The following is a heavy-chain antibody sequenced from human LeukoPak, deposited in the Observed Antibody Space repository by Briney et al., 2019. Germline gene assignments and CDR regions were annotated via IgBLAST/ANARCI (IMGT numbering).Heavy chain of an antibody. CDR1: GFTFSSST. CDR2: ITSSSTYI. J-gene: IGHJ4*02. D-gene: IGHD3-22*01. Sequence: PGGSLRLSCAASGFTFSSSTMNWVRQTPGKGLEWVSSITSSSTYIYYADSVRGRFTISRDNAKNSLFLHMDSLRAEDTAVYYCARGGYYYDSSGYSYYFDYWGQGTLVTVSS. CDR3: ARGGYYYDSSGYSYYFDY. V-gene: IGHV3-21*04.